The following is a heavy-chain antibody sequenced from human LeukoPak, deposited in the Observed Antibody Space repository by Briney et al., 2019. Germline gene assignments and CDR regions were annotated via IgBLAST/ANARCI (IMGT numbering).Heavy chain of an antibody. CDR1: GGSFSGYY. J-gene: IGHJ5*02. D-gene: IGHD3-10*01. V-gene: IGHV4-34*01. CDR3: ARGFEGSGSLKYSHLGFDP. Sequence: SETLSLTCAVYGGSFSGYYWSWIRQPPGKGLEWIGEINHSGRTNYNPSLKSRVTISVGTSKSPFSLKLSSVTAADTAVYYCARGFEGSGSLKYSHLGFDPWGQGTLVTVSS. CDR2: INHSGRT.